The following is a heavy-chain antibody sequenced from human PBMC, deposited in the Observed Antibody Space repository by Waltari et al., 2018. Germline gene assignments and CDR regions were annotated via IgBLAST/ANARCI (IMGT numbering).Heavy chain of an antibody. Sequence: QVQLVQSGAEVKKPGASVKGSCKASGYTFTSYAMQLLRQAPGQRLEWRGWITAGNGNTKYSQQFQRRVTITRDTSASTAYMELSSLRSEDPAVYYCARERLRGNWFDPWGQGTLVTVSS. D-gene: IGHD5-12*01. CDR3: ARERLRGNWFDP. V-gene: IGHV1-3*01. CDR2: ITAGNGNT. CDR1: GYTFTSYA. J-gene: IGHJ5*02.